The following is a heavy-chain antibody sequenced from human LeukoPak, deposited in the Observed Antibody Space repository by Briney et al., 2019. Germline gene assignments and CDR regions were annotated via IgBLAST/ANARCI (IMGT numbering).Heavy chain of an antibody. D-gene: IGHD4-11*01. CDR1: GFTFSHYG. CDR2: IWSDGTNR. V-gene: IGHV3-33*06. Sequence: GRSLRLSCATSGFTFSHYGMHWVRQAPGKGLEWVAVIWSDGTNRYYGDPVKGRFTISRDNFQRTVYLQMDSLRAEDTAVYYCAKDAQRGFDYSNSLDKWGQGTLVTVSS. J-gene: IGHJ4*02. CDR3: AKDAQRGFDYSNSLDK.